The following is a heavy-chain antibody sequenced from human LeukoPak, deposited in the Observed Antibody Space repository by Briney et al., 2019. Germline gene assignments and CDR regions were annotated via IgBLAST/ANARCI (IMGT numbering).Heavy chain of an antibody. D-gene: IGHD6-6*01. V-gene: IGHV4-59*08. CDR2: VSYSGYT. CDR1: GGSLSSHY. Sequence: SETLSLTCAVSGGSLSSHYWNWIRQAAGKRLEWLGFVSYSGYTDYNPSLKSRITLSVDKSRNQFSLRLNSVTAADTAIYYCARRGPEGGSSRGWYFDLWGRGTPVTVSS. J-gene: IGHJ2*01. CDR3: ARRGPEGGSSRGWYFDL.